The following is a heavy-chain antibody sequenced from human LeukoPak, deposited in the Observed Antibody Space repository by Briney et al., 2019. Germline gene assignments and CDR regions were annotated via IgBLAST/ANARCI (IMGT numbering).Heavy chain of an antibody. CDR3: ARAPMDYYDSSGPD. CDR1: GYTFTSYG. CDR2: ISAYNGNT. V-gene: IGHV1-18*01. D-gene: IGHD3-22*01. J-gene: IGHJ4*02. Sequence: ASVKVSCKASGYTFTSYGISWVRQAPGQGLEWMGWISAYNGNTNYAQKLQGRVTMTTDTSTSTAYMELRSLRSDDTAVYYCARAPMDYYDSSGPDWGQGTLVTVSS.